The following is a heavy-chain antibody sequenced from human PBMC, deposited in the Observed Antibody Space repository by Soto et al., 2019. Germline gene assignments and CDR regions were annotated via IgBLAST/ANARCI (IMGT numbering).Heavy chain of an antibody. D-gene: IGHD1-1*01. Sequence: QVQLVQSGAEVKKPGASVKVSCKPSGYTFTSYAMHWVRQAPGQRLEWMGWINAGTGNTKYSQKFQGRVTITRDTSATTALKELRRLRSEDTAVYYCVYCRPFSRDTTDSSFYPWGQGTLVTVSS. CDR1: GYTFTSYA. CDR3: VYCRPFSRDTTDSSFYP. V-gene: IGHV1-3*01. J-gene: IGHJ5*02. CDR2: INAGTGNT.